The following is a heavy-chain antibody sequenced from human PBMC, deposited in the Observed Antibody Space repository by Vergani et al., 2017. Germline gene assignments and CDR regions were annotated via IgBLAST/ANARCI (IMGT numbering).Heavy chain of an antibody. D-gene: IGHD1-7*01. J-gene: IGHJ6*02. CDR1: GGSFSGYY. V-gene: IGHV4-34*01. CDR3: ARAKGTSGYYYYGMDV. CDR2: INHSGST. Sequence: QVQLQQWGAGLLKPSETLSVTCAVYGGSFSGYYWSWIRQPPGKGLEWIGEINHSGSTNYNPSLKSRVTISVDTSKNQFSLKLSSVTAADTAVYYCARAKGTSGYYYYGMDVWGQGTTVTVSS.